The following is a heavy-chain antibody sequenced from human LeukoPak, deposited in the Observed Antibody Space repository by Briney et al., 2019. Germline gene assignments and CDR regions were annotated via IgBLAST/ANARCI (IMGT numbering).Heavy chain of an antibody. CDR1: GYSFTTYW. V-gene: IGHV5-51*01. D-gene: IGHD4-17*01. Sequence: GESLKISCKGSGYSFTTYWIGWVRQRPGRGLEWMGNIYPTDSDTRYSPSFQGQVTISADKSISTAYLQWSSLKASDTAMYYCARHAPDGDYVDYWGKGTLVTVSS. CDR3: ARHAPDGDYVDY. CDR2: IYPTDSDT. J-gene: IGHJ4*02.